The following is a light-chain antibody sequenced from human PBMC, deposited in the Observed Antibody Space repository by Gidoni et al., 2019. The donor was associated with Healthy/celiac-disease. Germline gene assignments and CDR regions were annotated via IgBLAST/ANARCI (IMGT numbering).Light chain of an antibody. CDR3: QQYYSYPIT. V-gene: IGKV1-8*01. CDR2: AAS. CDR1: QGNSSY. Sequence: AIRITQSPSSLSASTGDRVTRTCRPSQGNSSYLAWYQQKPGKAPKLLIYAASTWESGVPSRCSGSGSGTDFTLTSSCLQAEDFATYYCQQYYSYPITFGQGTRLEIK. J-gene: IGKJ5*01.